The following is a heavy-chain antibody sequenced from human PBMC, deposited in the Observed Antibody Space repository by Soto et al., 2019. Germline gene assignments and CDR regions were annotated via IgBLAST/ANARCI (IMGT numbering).Heavy chain of an antibody. CDR3: ARAAYTSGYYYYDH. J-gene: IGHJ4*02. Sequence: QVQLVESGGGVVQPGASLRLSCASSGFTFSSYAMHWVRQAPGKGLEWVANFWFDGSNKNYADSVQGRFTISRDNSKNTLFLQVNGPRAEDTAIYYCARAAYTSGYYYYDHWGQGTPVTVSS. CDR2: FWFDGSNK. V-gene: IGHV3-33*01. CDR1: GFTFSSYA. D-gene: IGHD6-19*01.